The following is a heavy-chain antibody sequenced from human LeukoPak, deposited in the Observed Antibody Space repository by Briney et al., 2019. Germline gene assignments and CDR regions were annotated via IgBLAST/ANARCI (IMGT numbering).Heavy chain of an antibody. CDR1: GFTVSSNY. CDR3: ARVTAVGATTEDYYYYYMDV. CDR2: ISSSSSYI. Sequence: PGGSLRLSCAASGFTVSSNYMSWVRQAPGKGLEWVSSISSSSSYIYYADSVKGRFTISRDNAKNSLYLQMNSLRAEDTAVYYCARVTAVGATTEDYYYYYMDVWGKGTTVTISS. V-gene: IGHV3-21*01. J-gene: IGHJ6*03. D-gene: IGHD1-26*01.